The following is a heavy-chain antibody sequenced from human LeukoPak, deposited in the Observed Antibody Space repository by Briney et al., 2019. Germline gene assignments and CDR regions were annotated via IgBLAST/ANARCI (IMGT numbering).Heavy chain of an antibody. J-gene: IGHJ4*02. Sequence: GASVKVSCKASGGTFSSYAISWLRQAPGQGLEWMGGIIPIFGTANYAQKFQGRVTITTDESTSTAYMELSSLRSEDTAVYYCALDGRITIFGVVDWGFDYWGQGTLVTVSS. CDR1: GGTFSSYA. CDR3: ALDGRITIFGVVDWGFDY. CDR2: IIPIFGTA. V-gene: IGHV1-69*05. D-gene: IGHD3-3*01.